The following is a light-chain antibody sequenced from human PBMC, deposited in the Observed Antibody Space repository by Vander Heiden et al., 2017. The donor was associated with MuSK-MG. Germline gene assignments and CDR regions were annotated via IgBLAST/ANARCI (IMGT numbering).Light chain of an antibody. Sequence: EIVLTQSPATLSLSPGERATLSCGASQSVSRSFLAWYQQKPGLAPRLLIYDATSRATGIPDRFSGSGSGTDFTLTISRLEPEDFAVYYCHQYGSSSITFGQGTRLEIK. CDR3: HQYGSSSIT. CDR2: DAT. CDR1: QSVSRSF. V-gene: IGKV3D-20*01. J-gene: IGKJ5*01.